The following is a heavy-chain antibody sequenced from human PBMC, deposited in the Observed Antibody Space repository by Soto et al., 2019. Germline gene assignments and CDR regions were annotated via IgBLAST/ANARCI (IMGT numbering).Heavy chain of an antibody. J-gene: IGHJ4*02. Sequence: SETLSLTCTVSGGSISSYYWSWIRQPPGKGLEWIGYIYYSGSTNYNPSLKSRVTISVDTSKNQFSLKLSSVTAADTAVYYCARAKRYYYDSSGYRPEFDYWGQGTLVTVSS. D-gene: IGHD3-22*01. CDR3: ARAKRYYYDSSGYRPEFDY. V-gene: IGHV4-59*01. CDR2: IYYSGST. CDR1: GGSISSYY.